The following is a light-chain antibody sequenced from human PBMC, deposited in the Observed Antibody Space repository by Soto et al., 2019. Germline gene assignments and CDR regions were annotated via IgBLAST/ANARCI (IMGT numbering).Light chain of an antibody. CDR2: DAS. Sequence: DNKMTQSPSTLSASVGARVTITCRASQSISSWLAWYQQKLGRAPRLLIYDASSLESGVPSRFSGSVYGTEFTLTISSLQPEDFANYYCQQYNTYSSLTFGGGTMVDIK. CDR1: QSISSW. J-gene: IGKJ4*01. V-gene: IGKV1-5*01. CDR3: QQYNTYSSLT.